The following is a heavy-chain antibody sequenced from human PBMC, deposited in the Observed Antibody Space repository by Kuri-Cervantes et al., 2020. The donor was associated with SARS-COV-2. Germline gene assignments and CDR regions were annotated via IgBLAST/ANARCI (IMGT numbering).Heavy chain of an antibody. D-gene: IGHD3-16*01. V-gene: IGHV1-69*13. CDR3: ASLGDAGDLSPPFDY. J-gene: IGHJ4*02. Sequence: SVKVSCKASGGTFSSYAISWVRQAPGQGLEWMGGIIPIFGTANYAQKFQGRVTITADESTSTAYMELSSLRSEDTAVYYCASLGDAGDLSPPFDYWCQGTLVTVSS. CDR1: GGTFSSYA. CDR2: IIPIFGTA.